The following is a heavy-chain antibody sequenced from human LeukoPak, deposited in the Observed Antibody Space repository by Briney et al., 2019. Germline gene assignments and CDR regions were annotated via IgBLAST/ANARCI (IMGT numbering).Heavy chain of an antibody. Sequence: GRSLRLSCAASGFTFSSYAMHWVRQAPGKGLEWVAVLSYDGGIKYYADSVKGRFTFSRDNSKNTLSLQMNSLRAENTALYYCARSRYCSGGTCYSNYYDYYMDVWGKGTSVTVSS. D-gene: IGHD2-15*01. J-gene: IGHJ6*03. V-gene: IGHV3-30*04. CDR3: ARSRYCSGGTCYSNYYDYYMDV. CDR1: GFTFSSYA. CDR2: LSYDGGIK.